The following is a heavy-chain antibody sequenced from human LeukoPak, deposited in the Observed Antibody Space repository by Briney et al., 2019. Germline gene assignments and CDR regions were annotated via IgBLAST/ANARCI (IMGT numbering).Heavy chain of an antibody. CDR1: GFTFITYA. D-gene: IGHD3/OR15-3a*01. Sequence: GGSLRLPCAASGFTFITYAMTWVRQAPGKGLEWVSAISGSGGNTDYADSVKGRFTISRDNSKNTLYLQMNSLRAEDTAVYYCARAYDFTDYWGQGTLVTVSS. V-gene: IGHV3-23*01. CDR2: ISGSGGNT. CDR3: ARAYDFTDY. J-gene: IGHJ4*02.